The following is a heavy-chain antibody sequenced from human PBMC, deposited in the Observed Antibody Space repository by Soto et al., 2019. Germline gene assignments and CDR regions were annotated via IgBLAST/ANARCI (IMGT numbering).Heavy chain of an antibody. Sequence: SETLSLTCTVSGGYISSYYWSWIRQPPGKGLEWIGYIYYSGSTNYNPSLKSRVTISVDTSKNQFSLKLSSVTAADTAVYYCARGGWKLFDYWGQGTLVTVSS. V-gene: IGHV4-59*01. CDR2: IYYSGST. CDR3: ARGGWKLFDY. D-gene: IGHD6-19*01. CDR1: GGYISSYY. J-gene: IGHJ4*02.